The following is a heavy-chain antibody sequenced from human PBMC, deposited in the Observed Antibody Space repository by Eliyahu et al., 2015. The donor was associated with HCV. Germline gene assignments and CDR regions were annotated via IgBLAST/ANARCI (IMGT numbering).Heavy chain of an antibody. CDR3: TTGAPGGFDYYLDV. CDR1: GXTXXXAW. J-gene: IGHJ6*03. Sequence: EVQLVESGGGLVKPGGSLRLSCAAXGXTXXXAWMSWVRQAPGKGLEGIGRIKXKTDGGTTDYAAPVKGRFTISRDDSKSTLYLQMNSLKTEDTAVYYCTTGAPGGFDYYLDVWGQGTTVTVSS. CDR2: IKXKTDGGTT. D-gene: IGHD3-10*01. V-gene: IGHV3-15*01.